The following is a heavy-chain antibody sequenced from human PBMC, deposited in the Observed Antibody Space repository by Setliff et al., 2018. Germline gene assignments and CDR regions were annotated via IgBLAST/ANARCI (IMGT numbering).Heavy chain of an antibody. Sequence: HPGGSLRLSCAASGFLYSNNAFHWVRQTPGKGLEWVAVISYDGTITHYVDSVKGRFSISRYNSQNTLYLQMNSLSPEDTALYYCASSSGGNYEAYFDYWGQGTLVTVSS. D-gene: IGHD2-15*01. V-gene: IGHV3-30*04. CDR3: ASSSGGNYEAYFDY. J-gene: IGHJ4*02. CDR1: GFLYSNNA. CDR2: ISYDGTIT.